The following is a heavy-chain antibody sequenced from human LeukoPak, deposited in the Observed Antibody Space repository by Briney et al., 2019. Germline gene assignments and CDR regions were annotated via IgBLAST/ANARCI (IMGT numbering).Heavy chain of an antibody. CDR2: MNPNSGNT. Sequence: ASVKVSCKASGYTFTSYDINWVRQATGQGLEWMGWMNPNSGNTGYAQKFQGRVTITRNTSISTAYMELSSLRSEDTAVYYCARVPWFGELFTGAMDYWGQGTLVTVSS. D-gene: IGHD3-10*01. CDR1: GYTFTSYD. CDR3: ARVPWFGELFTGAMDY. J-gene: IGHJ4*02. V-gene: IGHV1-8*03.